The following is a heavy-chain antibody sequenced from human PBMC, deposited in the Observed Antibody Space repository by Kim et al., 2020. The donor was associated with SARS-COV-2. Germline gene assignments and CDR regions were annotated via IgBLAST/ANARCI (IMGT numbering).Heavy chain of an antibody. CDR1: GFTFSDHY. CDR3: VRIGSLYYYGMDV. V-gene: IGHV3-72*01. J-gene: IGHJ6*02. Sequence: GESLRLSCAASGFTFSDHYMDWVRQSPGKGLEWVGRTRNKRNSYSTEYAASVKGRFTISRDESKNSLYLQMNSLKTEDTAVYYCVRIGSLYYYGMDVWGQGTTVTVSS. D-gene: IGHD3-10*01. CDR2: TRNKRNSYST.